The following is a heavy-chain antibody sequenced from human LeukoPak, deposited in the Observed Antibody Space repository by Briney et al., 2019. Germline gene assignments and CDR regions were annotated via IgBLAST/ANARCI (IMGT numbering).Heavy chain of an antibody. CDR2: ISSSSSYI. D-gene: IGHD4-17*01. Sequence: GGSLRLSCAASGFTFSSYSMNWVRQAPGKGLEWVSSISSSSSYIYYADSVKGRFTISRDNSKNTLYLQMNSLRAEDTAVYYCARDSGDYGDYVPYFDYWGQGTLVTVSS. V-gene: IGHV3-21*01. CDR1: GFTFSSYS. CDR3: ARDSGDYGDYVPYFDY. J-gene: IGHJ4*02.